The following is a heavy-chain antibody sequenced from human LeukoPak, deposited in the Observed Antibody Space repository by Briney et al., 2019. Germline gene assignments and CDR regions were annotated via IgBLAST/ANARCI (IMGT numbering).Heavy chain of an antibody. CDR1: GFTFSSYS. CDR3: ARGGSCPDY. J-gene: IGHJ4*02. D-gene: IGHD2-15*01. CDR2: ISSSSSYI. Sequence: GGSLRLSCAASGFTFSSYSMDWVRQAQGKGMEWVSSISSSSSYIYYADSVKGGFTISRDNAKNSLYLQMNSLRAEDTAVYYCARGGSCPDYWGQGTLVTVSS. V-gene: IGHV3-21*01.